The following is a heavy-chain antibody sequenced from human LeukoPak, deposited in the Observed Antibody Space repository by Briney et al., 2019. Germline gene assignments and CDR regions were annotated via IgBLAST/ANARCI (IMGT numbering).Heavy chain of an antibody. CDR1: GYSISSGYY. CDR2: IYHSGST. CDR3: ARAGGDYALYFDY. J-gene: IGHJ4*02. V-gene: IGHV4-38-2*02. D-gene: IGHD4-17*01. Sequence: PSETLSLTCTVSGYSISSGYYWGWIRQPPGKGLEWIGSIYHSGSTYYNPSLKSRVTISVDTSKNQFSLKLSSVTAADTAVYYCARAGGDYALYFDYWGQGTLVTVSS.